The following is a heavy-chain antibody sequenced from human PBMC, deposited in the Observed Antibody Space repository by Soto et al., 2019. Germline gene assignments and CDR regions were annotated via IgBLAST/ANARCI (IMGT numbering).Heavy chain of an antibody. CDR3: TRHYRLYDNMDV. D-gene: IGHD3-22*01. CDR1: GYSFLNYW. J-gene: IGHJ6*02. V-gene: IGHV5-10-1*01. CDR2: IDPSDSYT. Sequence: EVQLVQSGAEVKKPGESLRISCKGSGYSFLNYWISWVRQMPGKGLEWMGRIDPSDSYTNYSPSFQGHVTISADKSISTAYLQWSSLKASDTAIYYCTRHYRLYDNMDVWGQGTTVTVSS.